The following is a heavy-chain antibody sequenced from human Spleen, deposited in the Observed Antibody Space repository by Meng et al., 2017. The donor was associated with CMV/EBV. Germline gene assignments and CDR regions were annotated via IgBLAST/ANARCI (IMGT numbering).Heavy chain of an antibody. CDR2: IYPGDSDT. CDR3: ARRGVTYYYGMDV. D-gene: IGHD4-23*01. V-gene: IGHV5-51*01. Sequence: GSLRLSCTGSGYSFTSYWIGWVRQMPGKGLEWMGIIYPGDSDTSYSPSFQGQVTISADKSISTAYLQWSSLKASDTAMYYCARRGVTYYYGMDVWGQGTTVTVSS. CDR1: GYSFTSYW. J-gene: IGHJ6*02.